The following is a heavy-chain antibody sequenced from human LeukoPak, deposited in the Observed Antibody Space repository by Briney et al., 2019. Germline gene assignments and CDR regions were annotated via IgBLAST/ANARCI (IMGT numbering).Heavy chain of an antibody. CDR1: GYSFTSYW. D-gene: IGHD7-27*01. CDR2: IYPGDSDT. V-gene: IGHV5-51*01. Sequence: GESLKISCKGSGYSFTSYWTGWVRQMPGKGLEWMGIIYPGDSDTRYSPSFQGQVTISADKSISTAYLQWSSLKASDTAMYYCARSNWGPRNYYYYYGMDVWGQGTTVTVSS. CDR3: ARSNWGPRNYYYYYGMDV. J-gene: IGHJ6*02.